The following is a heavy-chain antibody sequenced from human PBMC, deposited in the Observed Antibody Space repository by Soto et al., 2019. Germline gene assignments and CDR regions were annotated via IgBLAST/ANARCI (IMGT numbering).Heavy chain of an antibody. Sequence: EVQLVVSGGGLIQPGGSLRLSCAASGFTFSNYWMHWVRQAPGKGLVWVSRINGDGSTTSYADSVKGRFTISRDNAKNTLYLQMNSLRAEDTAVYYCVRGSVYNWRDDFWGQGTLVTVSS. CDR2: INGDGSTT. V-gene: IGHV3-74*01. CDR1: GFTFSNYW. D-gene: IGHD1-20*01. CDR3: VRGSVYNWRDDF. J-gene: IGHJ4*02.